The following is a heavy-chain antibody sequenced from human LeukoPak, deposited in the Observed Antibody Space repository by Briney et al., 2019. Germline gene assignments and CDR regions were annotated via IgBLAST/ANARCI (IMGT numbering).Heavy chain of an antibody. CDR3: ARHAQRTGKDYYFDY. V-gene: IGHV4-4*09. J-gene: IGHJ4*02. D-gene: IGHD1-14*01. Sequence: PSETLSLTCTVSGGSISGYYWSWIRQPPGKGLEWIGYISPTGGANYSPSLKSRITIAVDKSKNQFSLKLSSETATDTAVYFCARHAQRTGKDYYFDYWGQGTLVTVSS. CDR2: ISPTGGA. CDR1: GGSISGYY.